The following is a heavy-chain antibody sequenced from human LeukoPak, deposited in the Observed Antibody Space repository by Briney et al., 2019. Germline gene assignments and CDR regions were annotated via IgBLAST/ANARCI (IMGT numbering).Heavy chain of an antibody. Sequence: AGSLRLSCAASGFTFSSYSMNWVRQAPGQGLKWVSYISSSSSTIYYADSVKGRFTISRDTAKNSLYLQMNRLRAEDTAVYYCARDPARGYSYGALYWGQGTLVTVSS. CDR1: GFTFSSYS. CDR3: ARDPARGYSYGALY. CDR2: ISSSSSTI. D-gene: IGHD5-18*01. V-gene: IGHV3-48*01. J-gene: IGHJ4*02.